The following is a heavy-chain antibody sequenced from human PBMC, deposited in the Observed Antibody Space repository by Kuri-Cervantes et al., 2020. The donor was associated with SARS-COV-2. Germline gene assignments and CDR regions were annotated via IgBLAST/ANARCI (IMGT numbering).Heavy chain of an antibody. J-gene: IGHJ4*02. D-gene: IGHD3-10*01. Sequence: SVKVSCKASGGTFSSYAISWVGQAPGQGLEWMGGIIPIFGTANYAQKFQGRVTITTDESTSIVYMELSSLRSEDTAVYYRARAGDRYYWGQGTLVTVSS. CDR1: GGTFSSYA. CDR3: ARAGDRYY. CDR2: IIPIFGTA. V-gene: IGHV1-69*05.